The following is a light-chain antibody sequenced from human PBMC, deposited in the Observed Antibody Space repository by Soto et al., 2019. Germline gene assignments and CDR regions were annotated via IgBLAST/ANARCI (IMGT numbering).Light chain of an antibody. Sequence: EIVLTQSPATLSLSPGERATLSCRASQSVSSYLAWFQQKPGQAPRLLIYDASNRAPGIPARFSGSGSGTDFTLTISRLEPEDFAVYYCQQYGSSPWTFGQGSKVDI. V-gene: IGKV3-20*01. CDR1: QSVSSY. CDR3: QQYGSSPWT. J-gene: IGKJ1*01. CDR2: DAS.